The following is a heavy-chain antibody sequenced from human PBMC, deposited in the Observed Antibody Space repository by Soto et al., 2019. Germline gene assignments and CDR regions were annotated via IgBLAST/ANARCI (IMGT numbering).Heavy chain of an antibody. CDR1: GYTFSSYG. CDR2: INPGNGNT. D-gene: IGHD3-22*01. V-gene: IGHV1-3*01. Sequence: ASVKVSCKTSGYTFSSYGINWVRQAPGRGLEWMGWINPGNGNTNYSQQFQGRVIIDRDTSASTAYMELSSLRPEDTAVYYCAREGYVDSSNYLAYWGLGTLVTVSS. CDR3: AREGYVDSSNYLAY. J-gene: IGHJ4*02.